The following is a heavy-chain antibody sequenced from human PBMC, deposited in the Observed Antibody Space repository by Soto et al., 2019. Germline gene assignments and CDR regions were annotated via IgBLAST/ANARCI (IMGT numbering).Heavy chain of an antibody. CDR3: AIDTAAGSLDY. CDR2: IYHSGST. V-gene: IGHV4-38-2*01. D-gene: IGHD6-13*01. CDR1: GYSISSGYY. J-gene: IGHJ4*02. Sequence: SETLSLTCAVSGYSISSGYYWGWIRQPPGKGLEWIGSIYHSGSTYHNPSLKSRVTISVDTSKNQFSLKLSSVTAADTAVYYCAIDTAAGSLDYWGQGTMVTVSS.